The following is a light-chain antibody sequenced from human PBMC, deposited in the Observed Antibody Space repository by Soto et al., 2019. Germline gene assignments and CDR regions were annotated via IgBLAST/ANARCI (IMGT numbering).Light chain of an antibody. CDR2: EVR. CDR3: CSYAGSSSYV. CDR1: SSDVGSYNL. J-gene: IGLJ1*01. V-gene: IGLV2-23*02. Sequence: QSVLTQPASVSGSPGQSITISCTGISSDVGSYNLVSWYQQHPGKAPKLMIYEVRKRPSGVSNRFSGSKSGSTASLTISGLQAEDEADYYCCSYAGSSSYVFGTGTKLTVL.